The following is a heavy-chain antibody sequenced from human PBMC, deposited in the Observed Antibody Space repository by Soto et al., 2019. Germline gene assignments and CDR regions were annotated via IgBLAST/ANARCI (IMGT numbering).Heavy chain of an antibody. Sequence: QVQLLQSGAEVKKPGASVKVACKASGYTFASYAISWMRQAPGQGLEWRGWISAYNGNTNYARKLQGRVTMTTDTSTSTAYMELGSLRSDDTAGYYCARDPPPPDYWGQGTLVTVSS. CDR2: ISAYNGNT. J-gene: IGHJ4*02. V-gene: IGHV1-18*01. CDR3: ARDPPPPDY. CDR1: GYTFASYA.